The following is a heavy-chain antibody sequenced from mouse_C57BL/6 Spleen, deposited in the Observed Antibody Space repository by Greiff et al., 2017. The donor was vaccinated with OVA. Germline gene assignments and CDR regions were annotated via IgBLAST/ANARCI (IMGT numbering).Heavy chain of an antibody. CDR2: ISSGSSTI. CDR3: EREGGSPCAY. J-gene: IGHJ3*01. Sequence: EVKLQESGGGLVKPGGSLKLSCAASGFTFSDYGMHWVRQTPEKGLEWVAYISSGSSTIYYADTVKGRFTISRDNAKNTLFLQMTSLRSEDTAMYYCEREGGSPCAYWGQGTLVTVSA. CDR1: GFTFSDYG. V-gene: IGHV5-17*01.